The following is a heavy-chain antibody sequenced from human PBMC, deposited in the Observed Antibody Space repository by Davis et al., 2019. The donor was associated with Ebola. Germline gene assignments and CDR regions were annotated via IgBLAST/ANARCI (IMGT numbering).Heavy chain of an antibody. J-gene: IGHJ6*03. CDR2: IYYSGST. CDR1: GGSISGYY. V-gene: IGHV4-59*01. CDR3: ARDLRTVAGDGNYYMDV. D-gene: IGHD3-10*01. Sequence: SETLSLTCTVSGGSISGYYWSWIRQPPGRGLEWIGYIYYSGSTNYNPSLKTRVTISVDTSKNQFSLKLSSVTAADTAVYYCARDLRTVAGDGNYYMDVWGKGTTVTVSS.